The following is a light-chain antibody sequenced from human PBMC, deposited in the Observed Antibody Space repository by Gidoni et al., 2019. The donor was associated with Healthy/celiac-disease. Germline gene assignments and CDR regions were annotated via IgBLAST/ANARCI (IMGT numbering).Light chain of an antibody. Sequence: DIQMTQSPSSLSASVGDRVTITCRASQRISSYLNWYQQKPGKAPKLLIYAASSLQRGVPSRFSGSGSGTDFTLTISSLQPEDFATYYCQQSYSTSPLSFXGXTKVEIK. CDR3: QQSYSTSPLS. J-gene: IGKJ4*01. V-gene: IGKV1-39*01. CDR1: QRISSY. CDR2: AAS.